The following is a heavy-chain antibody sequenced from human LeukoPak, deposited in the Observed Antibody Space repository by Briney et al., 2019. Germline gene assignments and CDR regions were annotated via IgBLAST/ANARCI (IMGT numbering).Heavy chain of an antibody. CDR1: GGSFSGYY. J-gene: IGHJ4*02. D-gene: IGHD3-10*01. CDR2: INHSGST. CDR3: ARTRKYYYGSGRGFDY. Sequence: PSETLSLTCAVYGGSFSGYYWSWIRQPPGKGLEWIGEINHSGSTNYNPSLKSRVTISVDTSKNQFSLKLSSVTAADTAVYYCARTRKYYYGSGRGFDYWGQGTLVTVSS. V-gene: IGHV4-34*01.